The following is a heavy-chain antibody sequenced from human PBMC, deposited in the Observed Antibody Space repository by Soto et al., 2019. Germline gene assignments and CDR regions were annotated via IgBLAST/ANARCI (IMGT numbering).Heavy chain of an antibody. CDR1: GGSFSGYY. CDR3: AITRKVYAKKKVFDY. Sequence: QVQLQQWGAGLLKPSETMSLTCAVYGGSFSGYYWSWIRQPPGKGLEWIGEINHSGSTNYNPSLKSRVTISVDTSKSQFYLKLSSVTAADTAVYYCAITRKVYAKKKVFDYWGQGTLVTVAS. V-gene: IGHV4-34*01. J-gene: IGHJ4*02. D-gene: IGHD2-8*01. CDR2: INHSGST.